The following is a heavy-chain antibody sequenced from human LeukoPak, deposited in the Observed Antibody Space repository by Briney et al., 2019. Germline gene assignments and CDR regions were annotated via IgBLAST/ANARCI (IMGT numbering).Heavy chain of an antibody. Sequence: GGSLRLSCAASGFTFNSYWMHWVRQGPGKGPVWVSRVNSDGSSIRYADSVKGRFTISRDNAKNTLSLQMNSLRAEDTAVYYCARSHYYDSSDFYYYYGLDVWGQGTTVTVSS. CDR2: VNSDGSSI. CDR3: ARSHYYDSSDFYYYYGLDV. D-gene: IGHD3-22*01. J-gene: IGHJ6*02. CDR1: GFTFNSYW. V-gene: IGHV3-74*01.